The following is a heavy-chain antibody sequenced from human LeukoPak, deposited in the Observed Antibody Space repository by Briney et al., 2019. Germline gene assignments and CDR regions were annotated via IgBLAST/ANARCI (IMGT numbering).Heavy chain of an antibody. Sequence: ASVKVSCKASGGTFSSLTINWVRQAPGQGLEWMGWISAYNGNTSYAQKLQGRVTMTTDTSTSTAYMELRSLRSDDTAVYYCARAPRYSGYDSSLGYWGQGTLVTVSS. CDR2: ISAYNGNT. D-gene: IGHD5-12*01. CDR1: GGTFSSLT. CDR3: ARAPRYSGYDSSLGY. J-gene: IGHJ4*02. V-gene: IGHV1-18*01.